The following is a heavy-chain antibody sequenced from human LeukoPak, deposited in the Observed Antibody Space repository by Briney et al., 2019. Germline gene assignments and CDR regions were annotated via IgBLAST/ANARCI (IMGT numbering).Heavy chain of an antibody. CDR3: AKDISPYDFWSGAMDV. V-gene: IGHV3-9*03. J-gene: IGHJ6*03. D-gene: IGHD3-3*01. CDR2: ISWNSGSI. CDR1: GFTFDVYA. Sequence: GGSLRLSWPASGFTFDVYAMHWVRQAPGRGLEWVSGISWNSGSIGYADSVKGRFTISRDNAKNSLYLQMNSLRAEDMALYYCAKDISPYDFWSGAMDVWGKGTTVTVSS.